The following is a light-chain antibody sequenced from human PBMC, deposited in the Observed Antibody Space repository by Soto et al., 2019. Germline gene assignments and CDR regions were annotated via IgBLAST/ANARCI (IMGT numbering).Light chain of an antibody. Sequence: EIVLTQSPGTLSLSPGERATLSCRASQSVSNNYLAWYQQKPGQAPRLLISGASNRATGIPDRFSGSGSGTDFTLTISRLEPEDFALYYWQQYGSSGTFGQGTKVDIK. V-gene: IGKV3-20*01. CDR2: GAS. CDR1: QSVSNNY. CDR3: QQYGSSGT. J-gene: IGKJ1*01.